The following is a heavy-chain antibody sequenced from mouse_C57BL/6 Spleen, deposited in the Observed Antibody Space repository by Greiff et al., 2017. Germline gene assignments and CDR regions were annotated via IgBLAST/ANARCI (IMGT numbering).Heavy chain of an antibody. CDR2: IRLKSDNYAT. J-gene: IGHJ1*03. D-gene: IGHD1-1*01. CDR1: GFTFSNYW. V-gene: IGHV6-3*01. CDR3: TAKNYYYGSSYEGWYFDV. Sequence: EVQLVESGGGLVQPGGSMKLSCVASGFTFSNYWMNWVRQSPEKGLEWVAQIRLKSDNYATHYAESVKGRFTISRDDSKSSVYLQMNNLRAEDTGIYYCTAKNYYYGSSYEGWYFDVWGTGTTVTVSS.